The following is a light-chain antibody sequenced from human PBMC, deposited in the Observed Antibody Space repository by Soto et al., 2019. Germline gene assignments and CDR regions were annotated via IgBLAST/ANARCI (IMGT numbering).Light chain of an antibody. Sequence: EIVLTQSPGTLSLCPGERASLSCRASQSVTSSNLAWYQQKPGQAARLLTYGASSRATGIPDRFSGSGSGTDFTLTISRLEPEDFAVYYCQQYGNSPLTFGGGTKVEIK. V-gene: IGKV3-20*01. CDR3: QQYGNSPLT. CDR1: QSVTSSN. CDR2: GAS. J-gene: IGKJ4*01.